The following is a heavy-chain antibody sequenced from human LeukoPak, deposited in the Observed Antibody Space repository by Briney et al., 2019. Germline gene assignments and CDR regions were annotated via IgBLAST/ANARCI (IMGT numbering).Heavy chain of an antibody. D-gene: IGHD2-8*01. V-gene: IGHV1-18*01. Sequence: ASVKVSCKASGYTFTNFGLSWVRQAPGHGLEWVGWISCYNGNTNYAQKFQDRVTMTTDTSTNTVYMELRSLRSDDTAVYYGARDLQTAVHGDWGQGTLVTVSS. CDR1: GYTFTNFG. CDR2: ISCYNGNT. J-gene: IGHJ4*02. CDR3: ARDLQTAVHGD.